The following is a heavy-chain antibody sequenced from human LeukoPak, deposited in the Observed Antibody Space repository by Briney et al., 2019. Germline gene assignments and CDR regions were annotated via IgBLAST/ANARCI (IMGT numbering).Heavy chain of an antibody. J-gene: IGHJ5*02. V-gene: IGHV1-18*01. CDR3: ARAGGAILTGYYPSENWFDP. CDR2: ISAYNGNT. Sequence: ASVKVSCKASGYTFTSYGISWVRQAPGQGLEWMGWISAYNGNTNYAQKLQGRVTMSTDTSTSTAYMELRSLRSDDTAVYYCARAGGAILTGYYPSENWFDPWGQGTLVTVSS. D-gene: IGHD3-9*01. CDR1: GYTFTSYG.